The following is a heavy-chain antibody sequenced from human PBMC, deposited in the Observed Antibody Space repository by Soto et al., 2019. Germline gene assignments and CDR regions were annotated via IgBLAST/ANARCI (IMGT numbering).Heavy chain of an antibody. V-gene: IGHV1-8*02. J-gene: IGHJ4*02. Sequence: ASVKVSCKASGGTFSSYAISLVRQATGQGREWMGWMNPNSGNTGYAHKFQGRVTMTRDTSISTAYMELSGLRSEDTAVYYCARGPRNWGFDYWGQGTPVTVSS. CDR3: ARGPRNWGFDY. CDR2: MNPNSGNT. CDR1: GGTFSSYA. D-gene: IGHD7-27*01.